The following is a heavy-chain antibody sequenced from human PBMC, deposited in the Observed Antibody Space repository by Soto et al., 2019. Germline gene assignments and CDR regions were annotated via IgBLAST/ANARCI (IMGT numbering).Heavy chain of an antibody. V-gene: IGHV3-11*06. CDR1: GFTLSDHY. CDR3: VRNAAADPQDAYYYYGMDV. J-gene: IGHJ6*02. D-gene: IGHD6-13*01. CDR2: SSNSGSFT. Sequence: GGSLRLSCTASGFTLSDHYMCWIRQAPGKGLEWIGYSSNSGSFTRYADSVKGRFSISRENAKNSLYLQMNSLRAGDTAVYYCVRNAAADPQDAYYYYGMDVWGQGTTVTVSS.